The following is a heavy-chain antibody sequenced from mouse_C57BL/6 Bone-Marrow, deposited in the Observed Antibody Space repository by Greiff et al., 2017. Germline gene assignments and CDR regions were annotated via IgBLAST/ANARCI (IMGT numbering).Heavy chain of an antibody. CDR1: GFTFSSYG. J-gene: IGHJ3*01. CDR2: ISSGGSYT. CDR3: ARDFSLAWFAY. V-gene: IGHV5-6*01. Sequence: EVKLMESGGDLVKPGGSLKLSCAASGFTFSSYGMSWVRQTPDKRLEWVATISSGGSYTYYPDSVKGRFTISRDNAKNTLYLQMSSLKSEDTAMYYCARDFSLAWFAYWGQGTLVTVSA.